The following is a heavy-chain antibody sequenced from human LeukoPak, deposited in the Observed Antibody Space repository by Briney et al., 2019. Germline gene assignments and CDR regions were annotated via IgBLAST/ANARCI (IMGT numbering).Heavy chain of an antibody. CDR1: GYTLAELS. Sequence: ASVKVSCKVSGYTLAELSIHWVRQAPGKGLVWMGGFDPEEAETTYAQKLEGRLSMTEDTSTGTAFMELSSLKSEDTAIYYCATERVGYCYGHSCYGLDVWGKGTTVIVSS. CDR3: ATERVGYCYGHSCYGLDV. D-gene: IGHD2-15*01. CDR2: FDPEEAET. V-gene: IGHV1-24*01. J-gene: IGHJ6*04.